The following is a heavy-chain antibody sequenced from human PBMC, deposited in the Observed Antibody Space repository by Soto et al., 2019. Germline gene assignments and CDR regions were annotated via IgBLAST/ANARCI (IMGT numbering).Heavy chain of an antibody. CDR1: DGNISSSSYY. V-gene: IGHV4-39*01. D-gene: IGHD2-15*01. J-gene: IGHJ4*02. Sequence: PSETLSVTCTVSDGNISSSSYYWGWISQPPGKGLEWIGSIYYSGSTYYNPSLKSRVTISVDTSKNQFSLKLSSVTAADTAVYYCARHTPAISISDHWGQGTLVTVSS. CDR2: IYYSGST. CDR3: ARHTPAISISDH.